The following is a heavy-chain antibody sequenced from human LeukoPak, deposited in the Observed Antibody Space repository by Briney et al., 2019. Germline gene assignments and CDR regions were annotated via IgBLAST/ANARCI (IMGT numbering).Heavy chain of an antibody. CDR2: IRSKGYGGTT. CDR1: GFTIGDYA. V-gene: IGHV3-49*03. CDR3: SGERRKTTVTTGDY. D-gene: IGHD4-17*01. Sequence: GVTLTLSCTASGFTIGDYAMSWFRQAPGKGLVGVGFIRSKGYGGTTEYAASVEGRFTISRDDSKSIAYLQMNSLKTEDAAVYYCSGERRKTTVTTGDYWGQGTLVTVSS. J-gene: IGHJ4*02.